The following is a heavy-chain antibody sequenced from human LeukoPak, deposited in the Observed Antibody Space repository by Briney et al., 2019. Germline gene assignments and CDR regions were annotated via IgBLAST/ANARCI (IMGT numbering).Heavy chain of an antibody. CDR1: GFTVSSNS. CDR3: ARRAGAYSHPYDY. Sequence: GGSLRLSCIVSGFTVSSNSMSWVRQAPGKGLEWVSFIYSDNTHYSDSVKGRFTISRDNSKNTLYLQMNSLRAEDTAVYYCARRAGAYSHPYDYWGQGTLVTVSS. D-gene: IGHD4/OR15-4a*01. J-gene: IGHJ4*02. V-gene: IGHV3-53*01. CDR2: IYSDNT.